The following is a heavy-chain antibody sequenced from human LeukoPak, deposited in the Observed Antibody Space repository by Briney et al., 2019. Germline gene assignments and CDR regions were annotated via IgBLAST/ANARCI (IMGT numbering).Heavy chain of an antibody. V-gene: IGHV3-30*02. Sequence: PGGSLRLSRTASGFRFSGSGMHWVRQAPGKGLEWVAFIRYDGTNKYYAASVKGRFTISRDNSKNTLYVQMNSVRAEDSAVYYCAKTLGTSGYFDYWGQGTLVTVSS. CDR2: IRYDGTNK. CDR3: AKTLGTSGYFDY. J-gene: IGHJ4*02. CDR1: GFRFSGSG. D-gene: IGHD7-27*01.